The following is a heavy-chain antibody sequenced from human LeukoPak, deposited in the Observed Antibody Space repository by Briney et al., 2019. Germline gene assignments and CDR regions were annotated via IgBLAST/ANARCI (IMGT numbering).Heavy chain of an antibody. V-gene: IGHV5-51*01. Sequence: GESLKISCKGSGYSFTSYWIGWVRQMPGKGLEWMGIIYLGDSDTRYSPSFQGQVTISADKSISTAYLQWSSLKASDTAMYYCARQSRDGSKTRGYYFDYWGQGTLVTVSS. CDR3: ARQSRDGSKTRGYYFDY. CDR2: IYLGDSDT. D-gene: IGHD3-10*01. J-gene: IGHJ4*02. CDR1: GYSFTSYW.